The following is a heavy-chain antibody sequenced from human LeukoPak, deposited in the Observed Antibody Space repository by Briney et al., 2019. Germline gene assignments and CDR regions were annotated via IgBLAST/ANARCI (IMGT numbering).Heavy chain of an antibody. Sequence: SETLSLTCTVSGGSISSYYWSWIRQPPGKGLEWIGYIYYSGSTNYNPSLKSRVTISVDTSKNQFSLKLSSVTATDTAVYYCARDLRSFSIWGQGTLVTVSS. CDR2: IYYSGST. V-gene: IGHV4-59*01. CDR3: ARDLRSFSI. J-gene: IGHJ4*02. CDR1: GGSISSYY. D-gene: IGHD3-3*02.